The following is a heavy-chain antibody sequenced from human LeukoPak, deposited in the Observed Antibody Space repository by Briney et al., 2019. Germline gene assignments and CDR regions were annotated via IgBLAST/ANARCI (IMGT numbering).Heavy chain of an antibody. CDR1: GFIFSGSA. Sequence: GGSLRLSCAAPGFIFSGSAMHWVRQASGKGLEWVGRIRSKGNSYATAYAASVKGRFTISRDDSKNTAYLQMNSLKTEDTAVYYCTRGDYCGGDCYYFEYWGQGTLVTVSS. CDR3: TRGDYCGGDCYYFEY. CDR2: IRSKGNSYAT. D-gene: IGHD2-21*02. V-gene: IGHV3-73*01. J-gene: IGHJ4*02.